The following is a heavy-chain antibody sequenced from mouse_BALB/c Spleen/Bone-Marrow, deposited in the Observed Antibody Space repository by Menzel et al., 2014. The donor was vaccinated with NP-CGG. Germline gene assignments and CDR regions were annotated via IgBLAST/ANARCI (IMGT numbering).Heavy chain of an antibody. D-gene: IGHD1-2*01. Sequence: EVQLVESGGGLVQPGGSLKLSCAASGFDLSRYWMSWVRQAPGKGLEWIGEINPDSSTTNYTPSLKDKFIISRVNAKNTLYLQKSKVRSEDTALYYGTRLHCSGYSAYWGQGTLVPVST. CDR2: INPDSSTT. J-gene: IGHJ3*01. V-gene: IGHV4-1*02. CDR1: GFDLSRYW. CDR3: TRLHCSGYSAY.